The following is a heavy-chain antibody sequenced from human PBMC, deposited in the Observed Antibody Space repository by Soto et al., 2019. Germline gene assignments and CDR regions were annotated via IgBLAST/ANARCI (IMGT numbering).Heavy chain of an antibody. V-gene: IGHV1-58*01. CDR1: GFTFRSSA. CDR2: IVVGSGNT. Sequence: SVKVSCKASGFTFRSSAVQWVRQARGQRLAWIGWIVVGSGNTYYAQKFQERVTIGWDMSKSTAYMELSSLRSEDTAVYYCVAEKPNYYGMDVWGHGTTVTVSS. J-gene: IGHJ6*02. CDR3: VAEKPNYYGMDV.